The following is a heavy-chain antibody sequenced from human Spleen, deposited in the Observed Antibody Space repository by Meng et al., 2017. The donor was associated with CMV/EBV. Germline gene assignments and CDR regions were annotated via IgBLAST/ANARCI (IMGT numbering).Heavy chain of an antibody. D-gene: IGHD3-3*01. CDR2: IKSKTDGGTT. CDR3: TTGLRVVRGLIN. CDR1: GFTFSNAW. J-gene: IGHJ4*02. V-gene: IGHV3-15*07. Sequence: ASGFTFSNAWMNWVRQAPGKGLEWVGRIKSKTDGGTTDYAAPVKGRFTISRDDSKNTLYLQMNSLKTEDTAVYYCTTGLRVVRGLINWGQGTLVTVSS.